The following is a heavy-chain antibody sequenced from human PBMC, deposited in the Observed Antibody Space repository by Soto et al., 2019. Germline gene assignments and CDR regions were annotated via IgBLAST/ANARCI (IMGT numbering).Heavy chain of an antibody. D-gene: IGHD2-2*01. J-gene: IGHJ6*02. CDR2: ISGSAEST. Sequence: EVQLLESGGGLIQPGGSLRLSCAVSGFTFSSYAMSWVRQAPGKGLEWVSGISGSAESTSYADSVKGRFIISRDSSRNTVDLQMNNLRVEDTAVYYCARGLGTYCTSFSCSNYYFGMGVWGQGTTVTVSS. CDR1: GFTFSSYA. CDR3: ARGLGTYCTSFSCSNYYFGMGV. V-gene: IGHV3-23*01.